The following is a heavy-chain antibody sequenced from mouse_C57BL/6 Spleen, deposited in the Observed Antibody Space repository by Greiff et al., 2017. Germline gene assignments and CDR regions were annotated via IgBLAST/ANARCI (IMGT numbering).Heavy chain of an antibody. V-gene: IGHV1-52*01. CDR2: IDPSDSET. J-gene: IGHJ1*03. CDR1: GYTFTSYW. D-gene: IGHD4-1*01. CDR3: ARYWDVGYFHV. Sequence: QVQLQQPGAELVRPGSSVKLSCKASGYTFTSYWMHWVKQRPIQGLEWIGNIDPSDSETHYNQKFKDKATLTVDKSSSTAYMQLSSLTSEDSAVYYCARYWDVGYFHVWGTGTTVTVSS.